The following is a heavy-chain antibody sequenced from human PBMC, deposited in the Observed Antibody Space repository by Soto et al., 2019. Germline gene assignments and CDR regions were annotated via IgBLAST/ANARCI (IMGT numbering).Heavy chain of an antibody. CDR1: GYTFTSYG. D-gene: IGHD6-19*01. Sequence: GASVKVSCKASGYTFTSYGISWVRQAPGQGLEWMGWISAYNGNTNYAQKLQGRVTMTTDTSTSTAYMELRSLRSDDTAVYYCARTTRSSGLVWFDPWGQGTLVTVSS. CDR3: ARTTRSSGLVWFDP. V-gene: IGHV1-18*01. CDR2: ISAYNGNT. J-gene: IGHJ5*02.